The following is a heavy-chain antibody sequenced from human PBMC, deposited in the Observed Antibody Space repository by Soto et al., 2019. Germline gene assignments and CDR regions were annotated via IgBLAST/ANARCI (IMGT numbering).Heavy chain of an antibody. CDR3: ARERKFDFWRKGLDV. CDR2: MDPNSGST. CDR1: GYTFTTYD. D-gene: IGHD3-3*01. V-gene: IGHV1-8*01. J-gene: IGHJ6*02. Sequence: ASVKVSCKASGYTFTTYDINWVRQAPGQGLEWLGWMDPNSGSTGYAQNFQGRITMTRNISRNTAHMELSSLQPEDTAVYYCARERKFDFWRKGLDVWGQGTTVTVSS.